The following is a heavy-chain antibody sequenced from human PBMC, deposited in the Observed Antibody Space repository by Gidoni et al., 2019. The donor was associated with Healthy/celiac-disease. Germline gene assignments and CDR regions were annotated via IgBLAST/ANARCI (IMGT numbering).Heavy chain of an antibody. CDR1: GRSISSYF. D-gene: IGHD3-10*01. V-gene: IGHV4-59*01. CDR3: ARGVRGVIGGHYYYGMDV. CDR2: IYSSGST. Sequence: QVQLQESGPGLVKPPANLSPTCTVSGRSISSYFWSWIPQPPGTGLEWFGYIYSSGSTNYYPPLKSRVTIAVDTSKNQFSLTLSSVTAADTAVYYCARGVRGVIGGHYYYGMDVWGQGTTVTVSS. J-gene: IGHJ6*02.